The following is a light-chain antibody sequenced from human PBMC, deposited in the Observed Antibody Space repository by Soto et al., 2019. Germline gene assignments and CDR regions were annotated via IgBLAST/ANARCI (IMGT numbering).Light chain of an antibody. V-gene: IGLV1-44*01. J-gene: IGLJ2*01. Sequence: QTVVTQPPSAPGTPGQRVTISCSGTSSNIGRNTVNWYQQVTGTAPKLLIYSNDQRPSGVPDRFSGSKSGTSASLAISGLQSEDEADYYCAAWDDSLNGVLVGGGTKLTVL. CDR2: SND. CDR1: SSNIGRNT. CDR3: AAWDDSLNGVL.